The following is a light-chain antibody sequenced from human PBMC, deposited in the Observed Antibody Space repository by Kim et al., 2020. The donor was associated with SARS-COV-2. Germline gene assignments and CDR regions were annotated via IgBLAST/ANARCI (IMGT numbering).Light chain of an antibody. V-gene: IGLV2-11*01. CDR2: DVS. Sequence: QSALTQPRSVSGSPGQPVTISCTGTSSDVGGYNYVSWYQQHPGKAPKLMIYDVSKRPSGVPDRFSGSKSGNTASLTISGLQAEDEADYYCCSYAGSYVVFGGGTQLTVL. CDR1: SSDVGGYNY. J-gene: IGLJ2*01. CDR3: CSYAGSYVV.